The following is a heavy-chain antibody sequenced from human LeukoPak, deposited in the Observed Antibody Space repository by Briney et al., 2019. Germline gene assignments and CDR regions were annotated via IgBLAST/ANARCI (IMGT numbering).Heavy chain of an antibody. Sequence: GESLKISCKGSGYRFSTYWIAWVRQMPGRGLEWMGIIYPDDSDTRYSPSFQGQVTISADKSINTAYLQWSSLKASDTAIYYCARRLFVCGGDCYWGAGLDYWGQGTLVTVSS. CDR1: GYRFSTYW. D-gene: IGHD2-21*02. J-gene: IGHJ4*02. CDR3: ARRLFVCGGDCYWGAGLDY. CDR2: IYPDDSDT. V-gene: IGHV5-51*01.